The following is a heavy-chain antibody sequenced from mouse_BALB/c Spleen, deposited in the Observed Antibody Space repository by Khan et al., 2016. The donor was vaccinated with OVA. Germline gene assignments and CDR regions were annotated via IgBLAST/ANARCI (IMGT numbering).Heavy chain of an antibody. J-gene: IGHJ2*01. V-gene: IGHV1-5*01. CDR2: IYPGISDT. D-gene: IGHD2-4*01. CDR3: TRSYDSYYLDY. CDR1: GYSFTSYW. Sequence: EVQLQQSGTVLARPGASVKMSCKASGYSFTSYWMYWVKQRPGLGLEWIGAIYPGISDTRYNQKFKGKAKLTAVTSASTAYMELSSLTNDDSAVYYCTRSYDSYYLDYWGQGTLLTVSS.